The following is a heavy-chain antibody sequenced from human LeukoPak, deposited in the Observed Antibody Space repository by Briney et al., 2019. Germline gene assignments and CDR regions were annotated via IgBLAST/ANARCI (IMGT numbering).Heavy chain of an antibody. J-gene: IGHJ1*01. CDR3: ARDPVLLRPTDEYFQH. CDR2: ISAYNGNT. Sequence: ASVKVSCKASGYTFTSYGISWVRQAPGQGLEWMGWISAYNGNTNYAQKLQGRATMTTDTSTSTAYMELRSLRSDDTAVYYCARDPVLLRPTDEYFQHWGQGTLVTVSS. V-gene: IGHV1-18*01. D-gene: IGHD3-10*01. CDR1: GYTFTSYG.